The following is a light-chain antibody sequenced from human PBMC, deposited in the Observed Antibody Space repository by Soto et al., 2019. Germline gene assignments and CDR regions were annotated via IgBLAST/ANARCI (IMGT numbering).Light chain of an antibody. CDR1: QSVSSN. V-gene: IGKV3-15*01. CDR3: QQYDSSPLT. J-gene: IGKJ4*01. Sequence: EIVMTQSPATLSVSPGERATLSCRASQSVSSNLAWYQQKPGQAPRLLIYGASTRATGIPARFSGSGSGTEFTLTISSLEPEDFAVYYCQQYDSSPLTFGGGTKVDNK. CDR2: GAS.